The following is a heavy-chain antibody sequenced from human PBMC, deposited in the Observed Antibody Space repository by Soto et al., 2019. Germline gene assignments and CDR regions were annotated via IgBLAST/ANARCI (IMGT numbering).Heavy chain of an antibody. Sequence: SETLSLTCTVSGGSISSGDYYWSWIRQPPGKGLEWIGYIYYSGSTYYNPSLKSRVTISVNTSKNQFSLKLSSVTAADTAVYYCARVEWPDYFDYWGQGTLVTVSS. CDR3: ARVEWPDYFDY. CDR1: GGSISSGDYY. V-gene: IGHV4-30-4*01. J-gene: IGHJ4*02. D-gene: IGHD1-1*01. CDR2: IYYSGST.